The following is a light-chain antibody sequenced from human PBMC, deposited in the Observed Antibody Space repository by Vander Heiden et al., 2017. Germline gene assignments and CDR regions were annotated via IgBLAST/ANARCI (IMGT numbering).Light chain of an antibody. CDR1: QYVSSTY. CDR2: AAS. J-gene: IGKJ2*01. Sequence: EAVLTQPPGTLSLSPGERATLFCRASQYVSSTYLAWYQQAPGQAPRLLIYAASTRATGIPDRFSGSGSGTDITLTIGRLEPEDFAVYFCQQYGTSPYTFGQETKLEIK. CDR3: QQYGTSPYT. V-gene: IGKV3-20*01.